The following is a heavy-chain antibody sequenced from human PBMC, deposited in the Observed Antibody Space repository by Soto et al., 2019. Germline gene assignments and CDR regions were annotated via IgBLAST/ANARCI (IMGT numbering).Heavy chain of an antibody. Sequence: HVALKESGPVLVKPTETLTLTCTVSGFSLSNGTVGVSWIRQPPGKALEWLAHIFSNDEKSYRTSLKSSLTISEDTSKSQVVLTMTNVDPVDTATYYCARILFGRSVAGGYFYMDVWGKGTTVTVSS. J-gene: IGHJ6*03. CDR3: ARILFGRSVAGGYFYMDV. D-gene: IGHD6-19*01. CDR2: IFSNDEK. V-gene: IGHV2-26*01. CDR1: GFSLSNGTVG.